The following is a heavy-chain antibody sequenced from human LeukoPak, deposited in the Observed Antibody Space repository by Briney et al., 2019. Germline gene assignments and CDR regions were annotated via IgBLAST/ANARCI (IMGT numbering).Heavy chain of an antibody. CDR3: ARPFKDTTVTSGFDY. CDR2: IYYTGST. CDR1: GDSIRSYY. V-gene: IGHV4-59*08. J-gene: IGHJ4*02. D-gene: IGHD4-17*01. Sequence: SETLSLTCTVSGDSIRSYYWNWIRRPPGKGLEWIGYIYYTGSTSYNPSLKSRVTISLDTSKSQFSLRLTSVTAADTAVYYCARPFKDTTVTSGFDYWGQGTLVTVSS.